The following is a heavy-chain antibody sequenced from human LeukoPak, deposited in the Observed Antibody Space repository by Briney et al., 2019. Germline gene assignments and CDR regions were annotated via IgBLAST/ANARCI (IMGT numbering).Heavy chain of an antibody. J-gene: IGHJ4*02. CDR3: AKVSGGDGYKDYFDY. CDR1: VFTFSSYA. V-gene: IGHV3-23*03. CDR2: ISGGSST. D-gene: IGHD5-24*01. Sequence: GGSLRLSCAASVFTFSSYAMSWVRQAPGKGLEWVSVISGGSSTSYAVCVKGRFTFSRDNSKNTLYLQMNSLRAEDTAVYYCAKVSGGDGYKDYFDYWGQGPLVTVSS.